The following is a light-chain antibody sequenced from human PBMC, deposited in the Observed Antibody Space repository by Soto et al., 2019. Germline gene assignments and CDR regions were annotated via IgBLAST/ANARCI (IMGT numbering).Light chain of an antibody. CDR2: DAS. CDR1: QSVSSY. Sequence: PGERATLSCRASQSVSSYLAWYQQKPGQAPRLLIYDASNRATGIPARFSGSGSGTDFTLTISSLEPEDFAVYYCQQRSNWPLAFTFGPGTKVDIK. V-gene: IGKV3-11*01. CDR3: QQRSNWPLAFT. J-gene: IGKJ3*01.